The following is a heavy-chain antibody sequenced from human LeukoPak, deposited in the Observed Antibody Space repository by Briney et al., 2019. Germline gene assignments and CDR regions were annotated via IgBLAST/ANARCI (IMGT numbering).Heavy chain of an antibody. CDR2: IKSKTDGGTT. CDR1: GFTFSNAW. V-gene: IGHV3-15*01. Sequence: GGSLRLSCAASGFTFSNAWMSWVRQAPGKGLEWVGRIKSKTDGGTTDYAAPVKGRFTNSRDDSKNTLYLQMNSLKTEDTAVYYCTTEAYYDFWSGYYMAFDYWGQGTLVTVSS. D-gene: IGHD3-3*01. CDR3: TTEAYYDFWSGYYMAFDY. J-gene: IGHJ4*02.